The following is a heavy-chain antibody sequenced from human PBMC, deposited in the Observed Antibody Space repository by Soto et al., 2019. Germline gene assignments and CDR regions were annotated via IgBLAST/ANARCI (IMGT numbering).Heavy chain of an antibody. Sequence: QVQLQESGPGLVKPSQTLYLTCTVSGGSISSGGYYWSWIRQHPGKGLEWIGYIYYSGSTYYNPSLKSRVTISVDTSKNQFSLKLSSVTAADTAVYYCAREPVDYGDYEYYFDYWGQGTLVTVSS. CDR1: GGSISSGGYY. J-gene: IGHJ4*02. D-gene: IGHD4-17*01. V-gene: IGHV4-31*03. CDR3: AREPVDYGDYEYYFDY. CDR2: IYYSGST.